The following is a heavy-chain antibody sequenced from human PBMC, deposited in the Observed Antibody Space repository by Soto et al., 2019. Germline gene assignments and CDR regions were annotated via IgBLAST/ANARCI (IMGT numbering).Heavy chain of an antibody. D-gene: IGHD3-10*01. CDR2: INHSGST. CDR3: ATAVERIFLVRGTCSEKNWFDP. J-gene: IGHJ5*02. V-gene: IGHV4-34*01. CDR1: GGSFSGYY. Sequence: PSETLSLTCAVYGGSFSGYYWSWIRQPPGKGMEWIGEINHSGSTNYNPSLKSRVTIAGDTSKNQFSLKLSSVAAADTAVYYYATAVERIFLVRGTCSEKNWFDPWGQGTLVTVSS.